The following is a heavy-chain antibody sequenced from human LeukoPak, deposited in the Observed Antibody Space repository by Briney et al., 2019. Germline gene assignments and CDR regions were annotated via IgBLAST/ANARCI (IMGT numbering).Heavy chain of an antibody. J-gene: IGHJ4*02. CDR3: ATYGGTGYYGFAY. D-gene: IGHD3/OR15-3a*01. CDR1: GGSLSSYY. V-gene: IGHV4-59*01. Sequence: RTSETLSLTCTVSGGSLSSYYWSWVRQPPGEGLEWIGYIYYSGSTNYNPSLKSRVTISVDTSKNQFSLKLSSVTAADTAVYYCATYGGTGYYGFAYWGQGTLVTVSS. CDR2: IYYSGST.